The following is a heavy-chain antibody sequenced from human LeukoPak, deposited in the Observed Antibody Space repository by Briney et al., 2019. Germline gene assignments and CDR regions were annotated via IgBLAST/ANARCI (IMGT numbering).Heavy chain of an antibody. CDR1: GGSISSSSYY. D-gene: IGHD3-22*01. J-gene: IGHJ3*02. V-gene: IGHV4-39*01. CDR2: IYYSGST. CDR3: ASFLWAGYYDSSGYRAFDI. Sequence: SSETLSLTCTVSGGSISSSSYYWGWIRQPPGKGLEWIGSIYYSGSTYYNPSLKSRVTISVDTSKNQFSLKLSSVTAADTAVYYCASFLWAGYYDSSGYRAFDIWGQGTMVTVSS.